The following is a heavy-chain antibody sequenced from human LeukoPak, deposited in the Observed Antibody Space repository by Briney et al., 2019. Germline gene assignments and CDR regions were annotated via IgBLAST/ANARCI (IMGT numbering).Heavy chain of an antibody. V-gene: IGHV1-2*02. J-gene: IGHJ5*02. CDR1: GYTFTGYY. D-gene: IGHD3-16*02. Sequence: ASVKVSCKASGYTFTGYYMHWVRQASGQGLEWMGWINPSSGGTNYAQKFQGRVTMTRDTSISTAYMELCRLRSDDTAVYYCARDSYTYRYEPKGFDPWGQGTLVTVSS. CDR2: INPSSGGT. CDR3: ARDSYTYRYEPKGFDP.